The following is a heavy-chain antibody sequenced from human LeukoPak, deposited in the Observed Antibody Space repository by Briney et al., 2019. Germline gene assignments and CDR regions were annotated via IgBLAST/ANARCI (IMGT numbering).Heavy chain of an antibody. V-gene: IGHV1-2*02. CDR3: ARQYNWGYAFDI. D-gene: IGHD7-27*01. Sequence: ASVKVSCKASGYTFTGYYMHWVRQAPGQGLEWMGWINPNSGGTNYAQEFQGRVTMTRDTSINTAYMELSRLKSDDTAVYYCARQYNWGYAFDIWGQGTMVTVSS. CDR2: INPNSGGT. CDR1: GYTFTGYY. J-gene: IGHJ3*02.